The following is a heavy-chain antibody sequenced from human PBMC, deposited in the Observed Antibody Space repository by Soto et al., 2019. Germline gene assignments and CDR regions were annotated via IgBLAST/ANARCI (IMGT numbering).Heavy chain of an antibody. D-gene: IGHD2-15*01. CDR1: GGSISSYY. J-gene: IGHJ3*02. Sequence: SETLSLTCTVSGGSISSYYWGWIRQTPGKGLEWIGYIYYSGSTNYNPSLKSRVTISVDTSKNQFSLKLSSVTAADTAVYYCVRTYCSGGSCQMERPDAFDIWGQGTMVTVSS. V-gene: IGHV4-59*08. CDR3: VRTYCSGGSCQMERPDAFDI. CDR2: IYYSGST.